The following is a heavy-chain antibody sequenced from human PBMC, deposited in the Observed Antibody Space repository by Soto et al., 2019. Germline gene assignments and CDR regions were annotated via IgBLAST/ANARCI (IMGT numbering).Heavy chain of an antibody. V-gene: IGHV3-53*01. CDR3: VETTGSPDFDF. CDR1: GFTVSSKY. Sequence: EVQLVESGGGLIQPGGSLRLSCAASGFTVSSKYMTWVRQAPGKGLEWVSVIYGGGTTYYADSVKGRFTISRDNSKNTLYLQVNSRSAEDTAVYYCVETTGSPDFDFWGQGTLATVSS. CDR2: IYGGGTT. J-gene: IGHJ4*02. D-gene: IGHD1-1*01.